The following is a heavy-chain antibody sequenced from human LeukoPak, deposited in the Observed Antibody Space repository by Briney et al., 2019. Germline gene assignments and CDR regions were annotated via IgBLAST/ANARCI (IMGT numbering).Heavy chain of an antibody. V-gene: IGHV3-64*01. Sequence: GGSLRLSCAASGFTFSSYAMHWVRQAPGKGLEYVSGISSDGGGPFHVNSVKGRFTISRDNSKDTLYLQMGSLRAEDMAVYYCAREYCSGGRCQYYFDYWGQGTLVTVSS. CDR1: GFTFSSYA. CDR2: ISSDGGGP. D-gene: IGHD2-15*01. CDR3: AREYCSGGRCQYYFDY. J-gene: IGHJ4*02.